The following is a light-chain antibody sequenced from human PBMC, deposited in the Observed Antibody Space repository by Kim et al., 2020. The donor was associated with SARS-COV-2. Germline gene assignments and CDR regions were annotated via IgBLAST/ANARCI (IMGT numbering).Light chain of an antibody. J-gene: IGKJ2*01. CDR3: QHYDNSRYT. V-gene: IGKV3-20*01. Sequence: SSLYLAWYQHRPGLPPRLLIHGTTNKAAGAPDRFAGSGSGTDFTLTITRLEAEDLGVYYCQHYDNSRYTFGQGTKLEI. CDR1: SSLY. CDR2: GTT.